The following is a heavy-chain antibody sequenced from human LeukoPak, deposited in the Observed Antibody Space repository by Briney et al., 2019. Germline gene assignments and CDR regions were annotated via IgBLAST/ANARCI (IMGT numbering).Heavy chain of an antibody. CDR3: AKDSLDGSGSYWFFDY. D-gene: IGHD3-10*01. CDR2: ISYDGSNK. CDR1: GYTFSSYG. J-gene: IGHJ4*02. V-gene: IGHV3-30*18. Sequence: GRSLRLSCAASGYTFSSYGMHWVRQAPGKGLEWVAVISYDGSNKYYADSVKGRFTISRDNSKNTLYLQMNSLRAEDTAVYYCAKDSLDGSGSYWFFDYWGQGTLVTVSS.